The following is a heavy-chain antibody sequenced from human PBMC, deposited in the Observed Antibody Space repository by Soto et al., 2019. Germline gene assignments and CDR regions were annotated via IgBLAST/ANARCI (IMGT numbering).Heavy chain of an antibody. Sequence: QVQLVESGGGVVQPGRSLRLSCAASGFTFSSYAMHWVRQAPGKGLEWVAVISYDGSNKYYADSVKGRFTISRDNSKNTLYLQMNSLRAEDTAVYYCARDLRGLPAAVSYYCYGMDVWGQGTTVTVSS. CDR3: ARDLRGLPAAVSYYCYGMDV. J-gene: IGHJ6*02. CDR2: ISYDGSNK. CDR1: GFTFSSYA. D-gene: IGHD2-2*01. V-gene: IGHV3-30-3*01.